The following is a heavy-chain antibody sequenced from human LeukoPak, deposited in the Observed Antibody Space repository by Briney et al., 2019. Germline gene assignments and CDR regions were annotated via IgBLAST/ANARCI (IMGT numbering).Heavy chain of an antibody. Sequence: SGTLSLTCAVSGGSISSSNWWSWVRQPPGKGLEWIGEIYHSGSTNYNPSLKSRVTISVDTSKNQFSLKLSSVTAADTAVYFCATLLSSSYYFDYWGQGTLVTVSS. CDR1: GGSISSSNW. V-gene: IGHV4-4*02. CDR2: IYHSGST. CDR3: ATLLSSSYYFDY. D-gene: IGHD3-10*02. J-gene: IGHJ4*02.